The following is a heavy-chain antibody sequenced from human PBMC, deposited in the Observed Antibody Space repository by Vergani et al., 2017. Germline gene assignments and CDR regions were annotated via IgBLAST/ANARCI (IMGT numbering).Heavy chain of an antibody. CDR3: ARDPDGIVVVPAAGYFDY. J-gene: IGHJ4*02. CDR2: IWYDGSNK. CDR1: GFTFSSYG. V-gene: IGHV3-33*01. Sequence: QVQLVESGGGVVQPGRSLRLSCAASGFTFSSYGMHWVRQAPGKGLEWVAVIWYDGSNKYYADSVKGRFTISRDNSKNTLYLQMNSLRAEDTAVYYCARDPDGIVVVPAAGYFDYWGQGTLVTVSS. D-gene: IGHD2-2*01.